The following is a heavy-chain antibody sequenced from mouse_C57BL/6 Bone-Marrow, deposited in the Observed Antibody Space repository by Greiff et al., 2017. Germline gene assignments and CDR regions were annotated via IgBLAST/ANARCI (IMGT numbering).Heavy chain of an antibody. Sequence: EVNVVESGGGLVKPGGSLKLSCAASGFTFSDYGMHWVRQAPEKGLEWVAYISSGSSTIYYADTVKGRFTISRDNAKNTLFLQMTSLRSEDTAMYYCARGVNITTVVATDYWGLGTTLTVSS. CDR3: ARGVNITTVVATDY. D-gene: IGHD1-1*01. V-gene: IGHV5-17*01. CDR1: GFTFSDYG. CDR2: ISSGSSTI. J-gene: IGHJ2*01.